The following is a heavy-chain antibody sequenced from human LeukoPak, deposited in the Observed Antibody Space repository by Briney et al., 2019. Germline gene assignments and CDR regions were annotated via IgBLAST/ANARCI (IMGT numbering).Heavy chain of an antibody. V-gene: IGHV4-39*01. CDR2: IYYSGST. CDR1: GGSISSSSYY. J-gene: IGHJ4*02. CDR3: ARRGGIAAPFDY. D-gene: IGHD6-6*01. Sequence: SETLSPTCTVSGGSISSSSYYWGWIRQPPGKGLEWIGSIYYSGSTYYNPSLKSRVTISVDTSKNQFSLKLSSVTAADTAVYYCARRGGIAAPFDYWGQGTLVTVSS.